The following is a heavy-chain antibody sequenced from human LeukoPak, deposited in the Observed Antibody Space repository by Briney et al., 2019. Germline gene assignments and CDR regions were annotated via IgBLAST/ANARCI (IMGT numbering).Heavy chain of an antibody. CDR2: IIPILGIA. V-gene: IGHV1-69*04. Sequence: SVKVSCKASGGTFSSYAISWVRQAPGQGLEWMGRIIPILGIANYAQEFQGRVTITADKSTSTAYMELSSLRSEDTAVYYCAREFYSGSYDYYGMDVWGQGTTVTVSS. CDR1: GGTFSSYA. J-gene: IGHJ6*02. CDR3: AREFYSGSYDYYGMDV. D-gene: IGHD1-26*01.